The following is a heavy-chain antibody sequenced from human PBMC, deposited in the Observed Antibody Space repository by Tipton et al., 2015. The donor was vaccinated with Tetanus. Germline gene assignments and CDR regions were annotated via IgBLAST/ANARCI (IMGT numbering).Heavy chain of an antibody. CDR3: ASGYTTSWYIGY. V-gene: IGHV3-7*02. J-gene: IGHJ4*02. D-gene: IGHD6-13*01. CDR2: IKQDGSKK. Sequence: QLVQSGAEVKKPGSSVKVSCKASGGTFTNHALSWVRQAPGQGLEWVANIKQDGSKKYYVDSVKGRFTISRDNAKNSLYLQMNSLRAEDSAVYYCASGYTTSWYIGYWGQGTLVTVSS. CDR1: GGTFTNHA.